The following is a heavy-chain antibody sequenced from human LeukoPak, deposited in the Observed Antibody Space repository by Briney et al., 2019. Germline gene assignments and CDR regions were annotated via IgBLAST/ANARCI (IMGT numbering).Heavy chain of an antibody. CDR2: MNPNSGDT. D-gene: IGHD3-22*01. Sequence: GASVNVSCTASGYTFTNYEINWVRQATGHGLEWMGWMNPNSGDTAYAQKFQGRITMTRSTSITTAYMELSGLRSEDTAVYYCARGLGSYDSSELTWPMISFWGQGTQVTVSS. CDR1: GYTFTNYE. V-gene: IGHV1-8*01. J-gene: IGHJ4*02. CDR3: ARGLGSYDSSELTWPMISF.